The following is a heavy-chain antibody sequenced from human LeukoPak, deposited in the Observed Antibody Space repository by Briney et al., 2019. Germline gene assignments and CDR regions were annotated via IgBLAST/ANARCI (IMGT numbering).Heavy chain of an antibody. CDR1: GGSISNYY. J-gene: IGHJ4*02. D-gene: IGHD2-2*01. Sequence: SETLSLTCNVSGGSISNYYWSWIRQPPGKGLEWIGYIYYSGSTNYNPSLKSRVTISLDRSKNHFSLKLSSVTAADTAVYYCASRYCSSTSCNDYWGQGTLVTVSS. CDR3: ASRYCSSTSCNDY. CDR2: IYYSGST. V-gene: IGHV4-59*01.